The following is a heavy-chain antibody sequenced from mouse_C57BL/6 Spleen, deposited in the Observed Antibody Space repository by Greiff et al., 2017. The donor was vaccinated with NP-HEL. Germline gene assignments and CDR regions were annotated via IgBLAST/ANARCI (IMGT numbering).Heavy chain of an antibody. CDR3: ARPGDYGYYYAMDY. J-gene: IGHJ4*01. Sequence: DVQLQESGPGLVKPSQSLSLTCSVTGYSITSGYYWNWIRQFPGNKLEWMGYISYDGSNNYNPSLKNRISITRDTSKNQFFLKLNSATTEDTATYYCARPGDYGYYYAMDYWGQGTSVTVSS. V-gene: IGHV3-6*01. CDR2: ISYDGSN. CDR1: GYSITSGYY. D-gene: IGHD2-4*01.